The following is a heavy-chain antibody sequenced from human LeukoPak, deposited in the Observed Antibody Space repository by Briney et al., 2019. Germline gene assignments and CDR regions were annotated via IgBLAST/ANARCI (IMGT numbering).Heavy chain of an antibody. CDR3: ARGRTYYDDSSGYFDY. Sequence: GGSLRLSCAASGFTFSSYSMSCVSQAPGKGLEWVSSNSVTGCSTYYADSVKGRFTISRENSKNTLYLQMNSLRAEDTAVYYCARGRTYYDDSSGYFDYWGQGTLVTVSS. J-gene: IGHJ4*02. CDR1: GFTFSSYS. V-gene: IGHV3-23*01. CDR2: NSVTGCST. D-gene: IGHD3-22*01.